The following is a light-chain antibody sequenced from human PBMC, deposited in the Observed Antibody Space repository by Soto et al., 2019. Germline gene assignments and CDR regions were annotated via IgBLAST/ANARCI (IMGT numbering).Light chain of an antibody. V-gene: IGKV3-15*01. CDR2: GAF. Sequence: ERVMTQAPATLSVSPGERATLSCRASQSVSSDLPWYQQKPGQGPRLLIYGAFNRATGVPARFSGSGSGTEFTLTISSLQSEDFAVDYCQQYNNWPLTFGGGTKVEIK. CDR1: QSVSSD. CDR3: QQYNNWPLT. J-gene: IGKJ4*01.